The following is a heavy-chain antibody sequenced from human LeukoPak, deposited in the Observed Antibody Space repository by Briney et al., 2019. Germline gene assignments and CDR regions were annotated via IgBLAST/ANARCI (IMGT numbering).Heavy chain of an antibody. V-gene: IGHV1-18*01. D-gene: IGHD2-2*01. Sequence: GGSLRLSCAASGYTFTSYGISWVRQAPGQGLEWMGWISAYNGNTNYAQKLQGRVTMTTDTSTSTAYMELRSLRSDDTAVYYCARDAGIVVVPAAMGYWGQGTLVTVSS. CDR3: ARDAGIVVVPAAMGY. CDR2: ISAYNGNT. CDR1: GYTFTSYG. J-gene: IGHJ4*02.